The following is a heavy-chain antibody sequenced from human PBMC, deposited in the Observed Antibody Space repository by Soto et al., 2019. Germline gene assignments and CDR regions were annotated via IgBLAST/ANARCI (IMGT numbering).Heavy chain of an antibody. D-gene: IGHD6-6*01. V-gene: IGHV3-21*01. Sequence: GGSLRLSCAASGFTFSSYSMNWVRQAPGKGLEWVSSISSSSSYIYYADSVKGRFTISRDNAKNSLYLQMNSLRAEDTAVYYCARDQGSSSGDYYYYGMDVWGQGTTVTVSS. J-gene: IGHJ6*02. CDR3: ARDQGSSSGDYYYYGMDV. CDR2: ISSSSSYI. CDR1: GFTFSSYS.